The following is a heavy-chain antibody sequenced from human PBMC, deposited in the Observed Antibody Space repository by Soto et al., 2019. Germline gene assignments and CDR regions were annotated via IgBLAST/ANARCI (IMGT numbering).Heavy chain of an antibody. CDR1: GGSFSGYY. D-gene: IGHD1-26*01. Sequence: QVQLQQWGAGLLKPSETLSLTCAVYGGSFSGYYWSWIRQPPGKGLEWIGEINHSGSTNYNPSLKSRVTISVDTSKNQFSLKLSSVTAADTAVYYCESGGYFGTGDYWGQGTLVTVSS. CDR2: INHSGST. J-gene: IGHJ4*02. CDR3: ESGGYFGTGDY. V-gene: IGHV4-34*01.